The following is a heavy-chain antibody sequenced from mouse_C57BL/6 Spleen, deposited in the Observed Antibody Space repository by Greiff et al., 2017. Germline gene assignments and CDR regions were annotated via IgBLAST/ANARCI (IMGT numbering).Heavy chain of an antibody. CDR2: IDPNSGGT. CDR3: AGYYYGSSLGYFDV. Sequence: QVQLQQSGAELVTPGASVTLSCKASGYTFTSYWMHWVKQRPGRGLEWIGRIDPNSGGTKYNEKFNSKATLTVDRASSKANMQRSSLAFEDCAVYYGAGYYYGSSLGYFDVWGTGTTVTVSS. V-gene: IGHV1-72*01. CDR1: GYTFTSYW. D-gene: IGHD1-1*01. J-gene: IGHJ1*03.